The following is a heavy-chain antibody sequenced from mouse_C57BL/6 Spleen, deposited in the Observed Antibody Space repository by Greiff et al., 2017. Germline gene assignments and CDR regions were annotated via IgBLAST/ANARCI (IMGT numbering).Heavy chain of an antibody. J-gene: IGHJ3*01. CDR1: GYSITSGYY. Sequence: EVKLQESGPGLVKPSQSLSLTCSVTGYSITSGYYWNWIRQFPGNKLEWMGYISYDGSNNYNPSLKNRISITRDTSKNQFFLKLNSVTTEDTATYYWAIDSSGYWFAYWGQGTLVTVSA. D-gene: IGHD3-2*02. CDR2: ISYDGSN. V-gene: IGHV3-6*01. CDR3: AIDSSGYWFAY.